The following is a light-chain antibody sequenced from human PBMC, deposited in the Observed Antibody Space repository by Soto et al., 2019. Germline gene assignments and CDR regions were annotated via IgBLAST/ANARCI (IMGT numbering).Light chain of an antibody. V-gene: IGKV1-39*01. CDR2: AAS. Sequence: DIQMTQSPSTLSGSVGYRVTITCRASQTISSWLAWYQQKPGKAPKLLIYAASSLQSGVPSRFSGSGSGTDFTLTISSLQPEDFATYYCQQSYSTSWTFGQGTKVDIK. CDR1: QTISSW. J-gene: IGKJ1*01. CDR3: QQSYSTSWT.